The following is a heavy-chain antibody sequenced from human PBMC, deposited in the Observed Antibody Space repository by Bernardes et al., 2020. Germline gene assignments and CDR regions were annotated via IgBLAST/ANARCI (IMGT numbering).Heavy chain of an antibody. Sequence: SETLSLTCTVSGGSIGSYYWNWIRQPAGKGLEWIGRIYISGRTNYNPSLESRVTMSLDTSKNQFSLRLTSVTAADTAVYYCARALGRAYPFAYWGQGTLVTVSS. CDR1: GGSIGSYY. D-gene: IGHD7-27*01. J-gene: IGHJ4*02. CDR2: IYISGRT. V-gene: IGHV4-4*07. CDR3: ARALGRAYPFAY.